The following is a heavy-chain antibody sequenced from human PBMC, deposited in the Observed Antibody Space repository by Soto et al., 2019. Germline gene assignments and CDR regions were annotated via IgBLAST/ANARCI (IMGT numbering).Heavy chain of an antibody. CDR3: ARDPVNYYGSWTYGMDV. CDR2: IGYDGSNK. CDR1: GLTLSRFA. D-gene: IGHD3-10*01. V-gene: IGHV3-30-3*01. Sequence: QVQLVESGGGVVQPGRSLRLSCAASGLTLSRFAMHWVRQAPGKGLEWVAVIGYDGSNKDYADSVKGRFTIYRDNSKNTLYLQMNSLRPEDTAVYYCARDPVNYYGSWTYGMDVWGQGTTVTVSS. J-gene: IGHJ6*02.